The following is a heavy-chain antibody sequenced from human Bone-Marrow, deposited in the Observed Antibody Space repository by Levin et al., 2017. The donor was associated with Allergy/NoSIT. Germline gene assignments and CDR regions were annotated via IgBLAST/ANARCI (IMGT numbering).Heavy chain of an antibody. V-gene: IGHV3-23*01. CDR2: ISDKGYDS. CDR1: GFTFSNYG. D-gene: IGHD1-7*01. CDR3: AKGLGARITGPTALGNWLLS. J-gene: IGHJ5*01. Sequence: GGSLRLSCSASGFTFSNYGMTWVRQAPGKRPEWVAVISDKGYDSYYVDSVKGRFTISRDNSKNMLFLQANSLRVEDTALYYCAKGLGARITGPTALGNWLLSWGQGTLVTVSS.